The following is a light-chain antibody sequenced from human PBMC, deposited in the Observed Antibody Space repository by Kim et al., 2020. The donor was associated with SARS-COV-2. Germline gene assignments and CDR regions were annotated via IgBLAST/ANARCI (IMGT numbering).Light chain of an antibody. Sequence: ASVGDRVTITYRASQSISSWLAGYQQKPGKAPKLLIYKASSLESGVPSRFSGSGSGTEFTLTISSLQPDDFATYYCQQYNSYPLTFGGGTKVDIK. V-gene: IGKV1-5*03. J-gene: IGKJ4*01. CDR2: KAS. CDR1: QSISSW. CDR3: QQYNSYPLT.